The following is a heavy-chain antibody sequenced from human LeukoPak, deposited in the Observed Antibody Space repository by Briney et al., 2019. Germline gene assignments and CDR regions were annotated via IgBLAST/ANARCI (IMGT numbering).Heavy chain of an antibody. Sequence: GGPLRLSCAASGFTFSSYWMHWVRQAPGKGLVWVSRINSDGSSTSYADSVKGRFTISRDNAKNTLYLQMNSLRAEDTAVYYCARVGYQHYFDYWGQGTLVTVSS. CDR1: GFTFSSYW. J-gene: IGHJ4*02. V-gene: IGHV3-74*01. CDR2: INSDGSST. D-gene: IGHD5-12*01. CDR3: ARVGYQHYFDY.